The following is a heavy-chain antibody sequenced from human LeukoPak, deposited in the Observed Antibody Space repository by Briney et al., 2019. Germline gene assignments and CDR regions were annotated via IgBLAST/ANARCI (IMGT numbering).Heavy chain of an antibody. D-gene: IGHD5-12*01. J-gene: IGHJ4*02. CDR2: ITSSGDDI. CDR3: ASDIVATSGDF. Sequence: GGSLRLSCAASGSTFSDYYMSWIRQAPGKGLEWVAYITSSGDDIYYADSVKGRFTISRDNAKNALFLRMSSLRVEDTAAYYCASDIVATSGDFWGQGTLVSVSS. CDR1: GSTFSDYY. V-gene: IGHV3-11*01.